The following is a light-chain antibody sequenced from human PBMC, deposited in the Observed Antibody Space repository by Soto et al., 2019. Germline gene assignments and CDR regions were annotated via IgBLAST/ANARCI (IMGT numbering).Light chain of an antibody. V-gene: IGKV3-15*01. CDR1: QSVFSS. CDR3: QQNHNWPA. Sequence: ETVMTQSPATLSVSPGERATLSCRARQSVFSSLAWYQHKPGQAPRLLISGSATRATGIPARFSGRGFGTEFTLTISSLQSDDIGVYYCQQNHNWPAFGQGTKVEI. J-gene: IGKJ1*01. CDR2: GSA.